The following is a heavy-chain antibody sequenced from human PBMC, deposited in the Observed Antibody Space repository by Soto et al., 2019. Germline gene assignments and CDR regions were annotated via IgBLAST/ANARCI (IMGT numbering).Heavy chain of an antibody. CDR2: IYPGDSKT. V-gene: IGHV5-51*01. CDR3: ARPGAPTDTVVYDF. Sequence: PGESLKIPRKSSGYRLAYYWIGLVCQTPAKSLEWMGVIYPGDSKTTYSPSFEGQVIISVDRSRGTAFLEWSSLKASDTAMYYCARPGAPTDTVVYDFWGQGTQVTVSS. J-gene: IGHJ4*02. CDR1: GYRLAYYW. D-gene: IGHD5-18*01.